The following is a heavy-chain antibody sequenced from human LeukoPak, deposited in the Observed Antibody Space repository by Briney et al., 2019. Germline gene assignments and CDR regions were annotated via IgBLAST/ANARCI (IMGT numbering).Heavy chain of an antibody. J-gene: IGHJ3*02. Sequence: GGSLRLSCAASGFTFSSYSMNWVRQAPGKGLEWVSSISSSNTYIYYADLVKGRFTISRDNAKNSLYLQMNSLRAEDTAVYYCAGTHSTTVVTQAFHIWGQGTMVTVSS. CDR1: GFTFSSYS. CDR2: ISSSNTYI. D-gene: IGHD4-23*01. CDR3: AGTHSTTVVTQAFHI. V-gene: IGHV3-21*01.